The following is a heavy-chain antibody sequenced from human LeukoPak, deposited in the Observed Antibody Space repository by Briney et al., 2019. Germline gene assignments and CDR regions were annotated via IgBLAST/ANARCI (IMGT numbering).Heavy chain of an antibody. CDR1: GFTFSSYW. V-gene: IGHV3-7*03. D-gene: IGHD6-19*01. CDR2: IKQDGSEK. J-gene: IGHJ4*02. Sequence: GRSLRLSCAASGFTFSSYWMSWVRQAPGKGLEWVANIKQDGSEKYYVDSVKGRFTISRDNAKNSLYLQMNSLRAEDTAVYYCAKIFLAVAAPRRTEGWGQGTLVTVSS. CDR3: AKIFLAVAAPRRTEG.